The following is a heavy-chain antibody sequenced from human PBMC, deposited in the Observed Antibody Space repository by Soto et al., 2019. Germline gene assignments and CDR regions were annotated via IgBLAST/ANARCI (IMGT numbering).Heavy chain of an antibody. Sequence: PGGSLRLSCAASGFTFSSYGMHWVRQAPGKGLEWVAVIWYDGSNKYYADSVKGRFTISRDNSKNTLYLQMNSLRAEDTAVYYCARDLMTSNYYYGMDVWGQGTTVTVSS. CDR3: ARDLMTSNYYYGMDV. CDR1: GFTFSSYG. CDR2: IWYDGSNK. D-gene: IGHD2-8*01. V-gene: IGHV3-33*01. J-gene: IGHJ6*02.